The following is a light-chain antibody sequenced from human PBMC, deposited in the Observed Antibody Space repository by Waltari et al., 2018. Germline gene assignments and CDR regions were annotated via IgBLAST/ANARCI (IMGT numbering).Light chain of an antibody. CDR1: QSVSSY. CDR3: QQRSNWPWT. Sequence: EIVLTQSPATLSLSPGERATLSCRASQSVSSYLAWYQQKPGQAPRLLIYDSSNGATGIPARFRGSGSGTDFTLTISRLEPEDFAVYYCQQRSNWPWTFGQGTKVEIK. CDR2: DSS. V-gene: IGKV3-11*01. J-gene: IGKJ1*01.